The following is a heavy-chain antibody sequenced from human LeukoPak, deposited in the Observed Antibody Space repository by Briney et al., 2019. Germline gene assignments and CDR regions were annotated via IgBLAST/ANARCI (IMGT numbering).Heavy chain of an antibody. CDR1: GYTFTSYG. J-gene: IGHJ6*04. CDR3: ATGRIVGATTLSPMDV. Sequence: GASVKVSCKASGYTFTSYGISWVRQAPGQGLEWMGWISAYNGNTNYAQKLQGRVTMTTDTSTSTAYMELRSLRSEDTAVYHCATGRIVGATTLSPMDVWGKGTTVTVSS. CDR2: ISAYNGNT. V-gene: IGHV1-18*01. D-gene: IGHD1-26*01.